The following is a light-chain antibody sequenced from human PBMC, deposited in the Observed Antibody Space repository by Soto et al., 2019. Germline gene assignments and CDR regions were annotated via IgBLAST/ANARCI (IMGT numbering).Light chain of an antibody. CDR1: QIVTNNY. CDR2: GAS. J-gene: IGKJ2*01. CDR3: QQYATSPYT. Sequence: DIVLTQSPGTLSFSPGDRATLSCRASQIVTNNYLAWYQHRPGQAPRLLIYGASSRAAGIPDRFTGRGSGTDFTLTIKRVETEDFAVYYCQQYATSPYTFGRGVWLDI. V-gene: IGKV3-20*01.